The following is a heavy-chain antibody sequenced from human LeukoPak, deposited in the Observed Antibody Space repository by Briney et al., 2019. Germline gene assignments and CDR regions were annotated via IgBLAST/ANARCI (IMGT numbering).Heavy chain of an antibody. CDR3: AKDASRDSNGYHLAY. Sequence: GGSLRLSCAASGFTFTSSGMHWVRQAPGKGLEWVAVISYDGSNKNYADSVKGRFTISRDNSKNTLYLQMSSLRAEDTAVYYCAKDASRDSNGYHLAYWGQGTLVTVSS. J-gene: IGHJ4*02. V-gene: IGHV3-30*18. CDR2: ISYDGSNK. CDR1: GFTFTSSG. D-gene: IGHD3-22*01.